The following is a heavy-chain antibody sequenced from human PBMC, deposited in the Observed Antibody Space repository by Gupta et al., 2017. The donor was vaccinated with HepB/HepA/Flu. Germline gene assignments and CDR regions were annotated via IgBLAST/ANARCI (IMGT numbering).Heavy chain of an antibody. V-gene: IGHV3-72*01. CDR1: GTTSREPQ. CDR2: TKNKADSHTP. Sequence: EVQLVASGGGLVTPGGSLKPPCVAYGTTSREPQLVLVPPGPGKRLEWVVLTKNKADSHTPEYAASEKGRFIIARDEPENSLYLQMYSLETEDTAVYYCVRRSASMSSYGMDVWGQGTTVTGSS. CDR3: VRRSASMSSYGMDV. D-gene: IGHD5/OR15-5a*01. J-gene: IGHJ6*02.